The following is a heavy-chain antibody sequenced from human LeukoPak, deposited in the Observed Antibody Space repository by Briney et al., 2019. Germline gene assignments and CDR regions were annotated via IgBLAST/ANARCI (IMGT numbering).Heavy chain of an antibody. V-gene: IGHV3-11*01. Sequence: GGSLRLSCAASGFTFSDYYMSWIRQAPGKGLEWVSYISSRGSTIYYADSVKGRFTISRDNAKNSLYLQMNSLRAEDTAVYYCARDYFPGDAFDIWGQGTMVTVSS. J-gene: IGHJ3*02. CDR3: ARDYFPGDAFDI. D-gene: IGHD3-9*01. CDR2: ISSRGSTI. CDR1: GFTFSDYY.